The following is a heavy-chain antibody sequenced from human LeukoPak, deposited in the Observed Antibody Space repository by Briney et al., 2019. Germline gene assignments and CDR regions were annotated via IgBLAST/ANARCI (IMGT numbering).Heavy chain of an antibody. CDR1: GYTITDSYS. CDR2: ISTYNSYT. Sequence: ASVKVSFKASGYTITDSYSITWVRQAPGQGLEWMGYISTYNSYTNYAQNLQGRVSMTTDTSTNTAYMELRSLRSDDTAVYYCARADNGAREGFDYWGQGTLVTVSS. D-gene: IGHD1-1*01. V-gene: IGHV1-18*01. J-gene: IGHJ4*02. CDR3: ARADNGAREGFDY.